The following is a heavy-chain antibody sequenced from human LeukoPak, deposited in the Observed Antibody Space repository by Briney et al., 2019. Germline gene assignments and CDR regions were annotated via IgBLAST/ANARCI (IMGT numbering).Heavy chain of an antibody. V-gene: IGHV4-34*01. J-gene: IGHJ4*02. CDR3: ARGRVTMVRGVNLDY. Sequence: SETLSLTCAVYGGSFSGYYWSWIRQPPGKGLEWIWEINHSGSTNYNPSLKSRVTISVDTSKNQFSLKLSSVTAADTAVYYCARGRVTMVRGVNLDYWGQGTLVSVSS. CDR2: INHSGST. CDR1: GGSFSGYY. D-gene: IGHD3-10*01.